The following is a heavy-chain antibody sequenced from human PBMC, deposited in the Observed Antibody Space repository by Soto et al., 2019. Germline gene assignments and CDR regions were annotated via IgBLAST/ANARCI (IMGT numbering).Heavy chain of an antibody. J-gene: IGHJ4*02. Sequence: SETLSLTCTVSGGSISGYYWSWIRRPPGKGLEWIGYINYSGRANYNPSLKSRVTISVDTSKNQFSLKLSSVTAADTAVYYCARHSQVGYCSSTSCYFDSWGQGTLVTVSS. CDR2: INYSGRA. V-gene: IGHV4-59*08. CDR1: GGSISGYY. CDR3: ARHSQVGYCSSTSCYFDS. D-gene: IGHD2-2*03.